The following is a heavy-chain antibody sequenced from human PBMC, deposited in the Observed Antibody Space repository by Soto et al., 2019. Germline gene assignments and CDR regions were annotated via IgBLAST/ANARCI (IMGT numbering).Heavy chain of an antibody. D-gene: IGHD2-15*01. V-gene: IGHV3-30*18. Sequence: QVQLVESGGGVVQPGRSLRLSCAASGFTFSSYGMHWVRQAPGKGLEWVAVISYDGSNKYYADSVKGRFTISRDNSKNTLYLQMNSLRAEDTAVYYSAKAQGYCSGGSCSYYYYGMDVWGQGTTVTVSS. CDR1: GFTFSSYG. J-gene: IGHJ6*02. CDR3: AKAQGYCSGGSCSYYYYGMDV. CDR2: ISYDGSNK.